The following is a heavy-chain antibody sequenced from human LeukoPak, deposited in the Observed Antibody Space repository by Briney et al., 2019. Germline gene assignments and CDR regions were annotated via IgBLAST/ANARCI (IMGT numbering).Heavy chain of an antibody. Sequence: GASVKVSCKTSGYIFSNHYINWVRQAPGQGPEWMGIIRPSSGRADYTQKFQGRVTMTRDMSTTTVYMELTTLGSDDTAVYFCAREPPESYYFDCWGQGTLVTVSS. CDR1: GYIFSNHY. D-gene: IGHD2/OR15-2a*01. CDR3: AREPPESYYFDC. V-gene: IGHV1-46*01. CDR2: IRPSSGRA. J-gene: IGHJ4*02.